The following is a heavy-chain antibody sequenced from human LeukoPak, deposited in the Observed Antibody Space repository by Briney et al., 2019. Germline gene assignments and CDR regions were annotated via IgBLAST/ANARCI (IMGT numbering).Heavy chain of an antibody. CDR2: ISAGGGEST. D-gene: IGHD3-10*01. J-gene: IGHJ4*02. Sequence: GASLRLSCAASGFTFSYSAMSWVRQAPGRWLECVSVISAGGGESTYYADSVNGRFTISRDDSKSTLYLQMNSLKAEDAAVYYCSRTLWTYNYYFDSWGQGTLVTVSS. CDR3: SRTLWTYNYYFDS. V-gene: IGHV3-23*01. CDR1: GFTFSYSA.